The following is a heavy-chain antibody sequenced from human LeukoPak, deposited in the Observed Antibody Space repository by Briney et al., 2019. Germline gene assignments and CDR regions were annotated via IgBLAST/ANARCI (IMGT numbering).Heavy chain of an antibody. J-gene: IGHJ4*02. V-gene: IGHV4-39*01. CDR1: GGSISSSSYC. CDR3: ARPENWGDSFLFDY. CDR2: IYYSGST. D-gene: IGHD7-27*01. Sequence: SETLSLTCTVSGGSISSSSYCWGWIRQPPGKGLEWIGSIYYSGSTYYNPSLKSRVTISVDTSKNQFSLKLSSVTAADTAVYYCARPENWGDSFLFDYWGQGTLVTVSS.